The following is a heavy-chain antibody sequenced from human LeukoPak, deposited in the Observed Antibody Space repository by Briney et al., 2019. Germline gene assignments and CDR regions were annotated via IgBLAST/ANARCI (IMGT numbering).Heavy chain of an antibody. Sequence: SETLSLTCTVSGDSISSGAYYWSWIRQPAGKGLEWIGRISTDGSTNYNPSLNSRVTMSVDASNNHFSLKLNSVTAADTAVYYCAKGAGPPWFDPWGQGTLVTVSS. CDR1: GDSISSGAYY. CDR3: AKGAGPPWFDP. CDR2: ISTDGST. J-gene: IGHJ5*02. D-gene: IGHD6-19*01. V-gene: IGHV4-61*02.